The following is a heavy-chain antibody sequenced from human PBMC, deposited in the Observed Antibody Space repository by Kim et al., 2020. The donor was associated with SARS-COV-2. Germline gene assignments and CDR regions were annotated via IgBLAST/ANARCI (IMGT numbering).Heavy chain of an antibody. CDR2: IIPIFGTA. D-gene: IGHD1-26*01. Sequence: SVKVSCKASGGTFSSYAISWVRQAPGQGLEWMGGIIPIFGTANYAQKFQGRVTSTADESTSTAYMELSSLRSEDTAVYYCARTSFRGSRKGYYFDYWGQGTLVTVSS. J-gene: IGHJ4*02. CDR3: ARTSFRGSRKGYYFDY. V-gene: IGHV1-69*13. CDR1: GGTFSSYA.